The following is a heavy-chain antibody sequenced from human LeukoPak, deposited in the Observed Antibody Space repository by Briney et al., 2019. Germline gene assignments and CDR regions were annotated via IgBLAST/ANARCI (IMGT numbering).Heavy chain of an antibody. CDR3: ARGIPQQSGLFDY. CDR1: GGSVDSSDYY. D-gene: IGHD6-13*01. V-gene: IGHV4-30-2*01. Sequence: YPSETLSLTCTVSGGSVDSSDYYWTWIRQPPGKGLEWIGYISHTGGTYYNSSLLSRVTISVDTSKNQFSLKLSSVTAADTAVYYCARGIPQQSGLFDYWGQGTLVTVSS. CDR2: ISHTGGT. J-gene: IGHJ4*02.